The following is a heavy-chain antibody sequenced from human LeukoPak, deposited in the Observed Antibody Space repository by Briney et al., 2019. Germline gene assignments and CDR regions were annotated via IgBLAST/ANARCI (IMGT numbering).Heavy chain of an antibody. CDR2: IYHSGST. CDR3: ARGTYGMDV. Sequence: SQTLSLTCAVPGGSISSGGYSWSWIRQPPGKGLEWIGYIYHSGSTYYNPSLKSRVTISVDRSKNQFSLKLSSVTAADTAVYYCARGTYGMDVWGQGTTVTVSS. V-gene: IGHV4-30-2*01. J-gene: IGHJ6*02. CDR1: GGSISSGGYS.